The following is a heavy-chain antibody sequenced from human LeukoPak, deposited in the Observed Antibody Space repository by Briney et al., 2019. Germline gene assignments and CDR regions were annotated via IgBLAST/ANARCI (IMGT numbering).Heavy chain of an antibody. Sequence: HPGGSLRLSCAASGFTFSNSAMSWVRQAPGKGLEWVSTLSGSGITTYYADSVKGRFTISRDNSKNTLYLQMNSLRAEDTAVYYCARWDYVWGSYRHGYDYWGQGTLVTVSS. CDR2: LSGSGITT. J-gene: IGHJ4*02. CDR1: GFTFSNSA. V-gene: IGHV3-23*01. CDR3: ARWDYVWGSYRHGYDY. D-gene: IGHD3-16*02.